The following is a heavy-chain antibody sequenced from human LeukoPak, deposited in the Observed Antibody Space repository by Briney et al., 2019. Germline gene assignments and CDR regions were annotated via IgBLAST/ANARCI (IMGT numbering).Heavy chain of an antibody. CDR2: ITSGGGDT. CDR1: GFTFSSYA. Sequence: GGSLRLSCADSGFTFSSYAMSWVRQAPGKGLEWVSAITSGGGDTYHADTVWGRITISRDNSRNTLYLQMNSLQVEDTAVYDCAKGSSSSRPYYFDFWGQGTLVTVSS. CDR3: AKGSSSSRPYYFDF. J-gene: IGHJ4*02. D-gene: IGHD6-6*01. V-gene: IGHV3-23*01.